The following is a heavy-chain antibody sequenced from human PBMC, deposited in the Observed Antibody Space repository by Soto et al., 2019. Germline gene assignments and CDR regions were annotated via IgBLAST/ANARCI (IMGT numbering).Heavy chain of an antibody. CDR1: GFTFSSFA. J-gene: IGHJ4*02. D-gene: IGHD3-10*01. V-gene: IGHV3-23*01. CDR3: AKLGTMGVFAS. CDR2: ITFRGDYI. Sequence: EVQLLESGGGLVQPGGSLRLSCAASGFTFSSFAMSWVRQAPGKGLEWVAAITFRGDYIYYADSVKGRFTLSRDNSRNRLEHEMISQQVEDTALYYGAKLGTMGVFASWGQGTLLTASS.